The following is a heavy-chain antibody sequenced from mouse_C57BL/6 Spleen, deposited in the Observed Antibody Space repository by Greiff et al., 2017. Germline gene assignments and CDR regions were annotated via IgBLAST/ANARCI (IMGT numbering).Heavy chain of an antibody. CDR3: ARHEVDGSYGYFDV. CDR1: GYTFTEYT. CDR2: FYPGSGSL. Sequence: QVQLQQSGAELVKPGASVKLSCKASGYTFTEYTLHWVKQRSGQGLEWIGWFYPGSGSLKYNEKFKDKATLTADKSSSTVYMELRRLTSEDSAVYFCARHEVDGSYGYFDVWGTGTTVTVAS. D-gene: IGHD2-3*01. J-gene: IGHJ1*03. V-gene: IGHV1-62-2*01.